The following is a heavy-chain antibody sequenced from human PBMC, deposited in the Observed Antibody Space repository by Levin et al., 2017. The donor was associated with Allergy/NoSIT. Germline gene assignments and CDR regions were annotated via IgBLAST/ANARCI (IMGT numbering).Heavy chain of an antibody. CDR3: VRGFLLRDFYSGGDDPKGFDY. D-gene: IGHD3-3*01. CDR2: IDWHDDK. V-gene: IGHV2-70*17. CDR1: GFSLTTPEMC. J-gene: IGHJ4*02. Sequence: SGSGPTLVKPTQTLTLTCTVSGFSLTTPEMCVNWIRQPPGKALEWLARIDWHDDKFYSASLKTRLTISKDTSKKEVALTMTNMDPGDTATYYCVRGFLLRDFYSGGDDPKGFDYWGQGILVTVSS.